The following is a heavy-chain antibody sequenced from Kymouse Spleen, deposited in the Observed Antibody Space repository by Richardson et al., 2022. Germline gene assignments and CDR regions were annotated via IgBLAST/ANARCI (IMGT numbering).Heavy chain of an antibody. CDR1: GFTFDDYA. D-gene: IGHD2-2*02. J-gene: IGHJ4*02. CDR3: AKDPPIL**YQLLLRYFDWLLPLTT. CDR2: ISWNSGSI. V-gene: IGHV3-9*01. Sequence: EVQLVESGGGLVQPGRSLRLSCAASGFTFDDYAMHWVRQAPGKGLEWVSGISWNSGSIGYADSVKGRFTISRDNAKNSLYLQMNSLRAEDTALYYCAKDPPIL**YQLLLRYFDWLLPLTTGAREPWSPSPQ.